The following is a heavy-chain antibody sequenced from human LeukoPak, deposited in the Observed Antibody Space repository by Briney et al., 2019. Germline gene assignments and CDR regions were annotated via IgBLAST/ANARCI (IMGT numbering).Heavy chain of an antibody. CDR2: IYSSGRT. V-gene: IGHV4-59*12. Sequence: SETLSLTCTVSGGSISSYSWSWIRQPPGKGLEWIGYIYSSGRTNHNPSLKSRVTISVSTSRNQFSLQLNSVTPDDTAVFYCAREPSGHSGSFDSWGQGTLVTVSS. CDR3: AREPSGHSGSFDS. J-gene: IGHJ4*02. CDR1: GGSISSYS. D-gene: IGHD4-23*01.